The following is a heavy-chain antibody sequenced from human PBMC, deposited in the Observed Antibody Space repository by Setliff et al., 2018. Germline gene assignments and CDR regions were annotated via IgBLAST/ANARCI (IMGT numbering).Heavy chain of an antibody. D-gene: IGHD6-25*01. CDR1: GYSFPSYW. V-gene: IGHV5-51*01. CDR3: ARLGRNNSAPPGDY. J-gene: IGHJ4*02. CDR2: IYPGDSHT. Sequence: HGESLKISCKASGYSFPSYWIGWVRQVPGKGLEWMGIIYPGDSHTRYSPSFQGQVTISADKSTLTAFLQWTYLKASDSAMYYCARLGRNNSAPPGDYWGQGTLVTVSS.